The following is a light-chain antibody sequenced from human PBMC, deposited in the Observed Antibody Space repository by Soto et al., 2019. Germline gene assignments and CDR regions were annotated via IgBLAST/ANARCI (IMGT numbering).Light chain of an antibody. J-gene: IGKJ3*01. V-gene: IGKV3-20*01. Sequence: EILLTQSPSTLSLSPGEGVTLSCRASQSVTVNSLAWYQQKPGQAPRLLIYAASTRAAAVPDRFTGSGSGTDFALTISRLEPEDFGVYYCQQYDDSPLTSGPGTKVDIK. CDR1: QSVTVNS. CDR2: AAS. CDR3: QQYDDSPLT.